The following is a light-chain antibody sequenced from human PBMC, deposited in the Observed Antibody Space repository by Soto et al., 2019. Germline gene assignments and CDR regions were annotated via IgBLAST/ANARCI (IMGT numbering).Light chain of an antibody. J-gene: IGKJ4*01. V-gene: IGKV3-15*01. CDR3: QQYNNWPF. CDR1: QSVSSN. CDR2: GAS. Sequence: EIVMTQSPATLSVSPGERATLSCRASQSVSSNLAWYQQKPGQAPRLLIYGASTRATGIPARFSGSVSGTEFTLTINNLQSEDFAVYYCQQYNNWPFFGGGTKVEIK.